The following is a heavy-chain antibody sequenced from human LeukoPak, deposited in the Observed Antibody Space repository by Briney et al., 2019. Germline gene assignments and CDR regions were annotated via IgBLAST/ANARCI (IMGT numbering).Heavy chain of an antibody. D-gene: IGHD1-14*01. J-gene: IGHJ4*02. CDR3: ARELINFHDHTNTGFFDS. CDR1: GYTFTSYG. V-gene: IGHV1-18*01. CDR2: ISAYNGNT. Sequence: ASVKVSCKASGYTFTSYGISWVRQAPGQGLEWMGWISAYNGNTNYAQKLQGRVTMTTDTSTSAAYMELRSLRSDDTAVYYCARELINFHDHTNTGFFDSWGQGTLVTVSS.